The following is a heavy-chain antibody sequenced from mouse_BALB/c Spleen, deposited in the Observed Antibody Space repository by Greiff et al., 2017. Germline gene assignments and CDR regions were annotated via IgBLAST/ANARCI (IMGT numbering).Heavy chain of an antibody. CDR1: GFTFSDFY. J-gene: IGHJ3*01. CDR3: ARDADDYDEEGFAY. V-gene: IGHV7-1*02. Sequence: EVKLVESGGGLVQPGGSLRLSCATSGFTFSDFYMEWVRQPPGKRLEWIAASRNKANDYTTEYSASVKGRFIVSRDTSQSILYLQMNALRAEATAIYYCARDADDYDEEGFAYWGQGTLVTVSA. D-gene: IGHD2-4*01. CDR2: SRNKANDYTT.